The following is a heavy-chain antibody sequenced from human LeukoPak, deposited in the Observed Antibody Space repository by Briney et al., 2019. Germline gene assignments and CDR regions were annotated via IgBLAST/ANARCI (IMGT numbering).Heavy chain of an antibody. CDR2: ISSSSSSI. V-gene: IGHV3-48*04. CDR1: GFSFRSYS. J-gene: IGHJ4*02. D-gene: IGHD3-22*01. Sequence: GGSLRLSCAASGFSFRSYSMNWVRQAPGKGLEWVSYISSSSSSIYYADSVKGRFTISRDNAKNSLYLQMNSLRAEDTALYYCAKEVYYYDSSGYRSFDYWGQGTLVTVSS. CDR3: AKEVYYYDSSGYRSFDY.